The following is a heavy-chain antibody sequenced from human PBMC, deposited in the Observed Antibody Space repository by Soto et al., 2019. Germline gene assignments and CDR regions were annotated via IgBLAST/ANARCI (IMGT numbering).Heavy chain of an antibody. J-gene: IGHJ6*02. CDR2: ISSSSSYI. CDR1: GLTFSSYS. D-gene: IGHD3-10*01. V-gene: IGHV3-21*01. CDR3: ARVFPTYYYGSGSIWSYGMDV. Sequence: GGSLRLSCAACGLTFSSYSMNWVRQAPGKGLEWVSSISSSSSYIYYADSVKGRFTISRDNAKNSLYLQMNSLRAEDTAVYYCARVFPTYYYGSGSIWSYGMDVWGQGTTVTVSS.